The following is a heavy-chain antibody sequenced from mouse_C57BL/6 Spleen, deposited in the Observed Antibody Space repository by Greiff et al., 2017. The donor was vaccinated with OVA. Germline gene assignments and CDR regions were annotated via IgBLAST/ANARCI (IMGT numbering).Heavy chain of an antibody. CDR2: IYPGDGDT. V-gene: IGHV1-82*01. CDR3: ARGYYGSSPFEY. CDR1: GYAFSSSW. D-gene: IGHD1-1*01. Sequence: QVQLQQSGPELVKPGASVKISCKASGYAFSSSWMNWVKQRPGKGLEWIGRIYPGDGDTNYNGKFKGKATLTADKSSSTAYMQLSSLTSEDSAVYFCARGYYGSSPFEYWGQGTLVTVSA. J-gene: IGHJ3*01.